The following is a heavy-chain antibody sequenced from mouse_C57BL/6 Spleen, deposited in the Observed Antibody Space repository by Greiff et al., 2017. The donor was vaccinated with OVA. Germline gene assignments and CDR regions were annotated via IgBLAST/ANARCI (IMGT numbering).Heavy chain of an antibody. V-gene: IGHV5-17*01. Sequence: EVMLVESGGGLVKPGGSLKLSCAASGFTFSDYGMHWVRQAPEKGLEWVAYISSGNSTIDYADTVKGRFTISRDNATNTLFLQMTSLRSEDTAMYYCTRDWDFDYWGQGTTLTVSS. CDR2: ISSGNSTI. J-gene: IGHJ2*01. D-gene: IGHD4-1*01. CDR3: TRDWDFDY. CDR1: GFTFSDYG.